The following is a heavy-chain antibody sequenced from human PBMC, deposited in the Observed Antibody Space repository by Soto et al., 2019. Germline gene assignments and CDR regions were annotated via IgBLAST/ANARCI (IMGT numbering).Heavy chain of an antibody. CDR2: FYYTGIT. D-gene: IGHD2-8*01. CDR3: ARGLVGYCTNGVCYFDY. J-gene: IGHJ4*02. Sequence: PSETLSLTCTVSGGSISNYYWSWIRQPPGKGLEWIGYFYYTGITNYNPSLKSRISMSVDTSKNQFSLKLSSVTAADTAVYYCARGLVGYCTNGVCYFDYWGQGTLVTVSS. V-gene: IGHV4-59*12. CDR1: GGSISNYY.